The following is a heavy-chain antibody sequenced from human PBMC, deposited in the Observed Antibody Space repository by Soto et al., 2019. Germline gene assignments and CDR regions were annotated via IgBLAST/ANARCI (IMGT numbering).Heavy chain of an antibody. V-gene: IGHV1-69*02. CDR2: IIPILGIA. Sequence: QVQLVQSGAEVKKPGSSVKVSCKASGGTFSSYTISWVRQAPGQGLEWMGRIIPILGIANYAQKFQGRVTITADKSTGTAYMELSSLRSEDPAVYYCARGLGGHMDVWGKGTTVTVSS. CDR1: GGTFSSYT. D-gene: IGHD3-16*01. J-gene: IGHJ6*03. CDR3: ARGLGGHMDV.